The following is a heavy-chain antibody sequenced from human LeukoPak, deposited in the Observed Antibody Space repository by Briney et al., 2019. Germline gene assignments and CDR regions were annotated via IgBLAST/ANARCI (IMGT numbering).Heavy chain of an antibody. V-gene: IGHV3-23*01. D-gene: IGHD4-17*01. CDR2: ISGSGGST. CDR3: AKDPPRDETVTTLNWYFDL. Sequence: GGSLRLSCAASGFTFSSYAMSWVRQAPGKGLEWVSAISGSGGSTYYADSVKGRFTISRDNSKNTLYLQMNSLRAEDTAVYYCAKDPPRDETVTTLNWYFDLWGRGTLVTVSS. CDR1: GFTFSSYA. J-gene: IGHJ2*01.